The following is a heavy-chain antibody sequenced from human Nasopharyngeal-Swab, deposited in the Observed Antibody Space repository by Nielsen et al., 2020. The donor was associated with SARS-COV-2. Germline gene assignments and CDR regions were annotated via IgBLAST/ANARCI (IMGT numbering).Heavy chain of an antibody. Sequence: GGSLRPSCAASGFTFSSYEMNWVGQAPGKGLEWFPYISSSGSTRYYADPVKGRFTISRDTAKNSLYLQMNSLRAEDTAVYYCAGDYCRSTSCYDYWGQGTLVTVSS. CDR3: AGDYCRSTSCYDY. D-gene: IGHD2-2*01. J-gene: IGHJ4*02. V-gene: IGHV3-48*03. CDR2: ISSSGSTR. CDR1: GFTFSSYE.